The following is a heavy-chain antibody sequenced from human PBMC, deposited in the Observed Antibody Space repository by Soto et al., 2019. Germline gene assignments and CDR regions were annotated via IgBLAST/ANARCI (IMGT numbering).Heavy chain of an antibody. Sequence: QVQLQQWGAGLLKPSETLSLTCAVYGGSLSGYYWSWIRQPPGKALEWIGEFIHSGNSSYNPSLKSRVTISVDTSQNQLFLNLSSVTAADTAMYYCARHHVRGRTILGAAEFWGQGTLVTVSS. J-gene: IGHJ4*02. CDR3: ARHHVRGRTILGAAEF. D-gene: IGHD1-26*01. CDR2: FIHSGNS. V-gene: IGHV4-34*12. CDR1: GGSLSGYY.